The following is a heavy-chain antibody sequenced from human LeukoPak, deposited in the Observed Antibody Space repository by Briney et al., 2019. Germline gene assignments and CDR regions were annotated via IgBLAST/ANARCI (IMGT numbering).Heavy chain of an antibody. Sequence: SETLSLTCTVSGGSISSSSCYWGWIRQPPGKGLEWIGNIYYSGSTSYNTSLKSRVTISVDTSKNQFSLKLNPVTAADTAIYYCARVTCGGDCYRRISGDYYYYHNIDVWGKGTTVTVSS. CDR3: ARVTCGGDCYRRISGDYYYYHNIDV. D-gene: IGHD2-21*02. CDR1: GGSISSSSCY. V-gene: IGHV4-39*07. CDR2: IYYSGST. J-gene: IGHJ6*03.